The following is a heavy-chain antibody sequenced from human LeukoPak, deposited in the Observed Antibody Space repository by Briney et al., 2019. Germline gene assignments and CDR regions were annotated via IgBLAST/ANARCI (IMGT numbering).Heavy chain of an antibody. CDR3: ASYVDIVATIRGAFDY. D-gene: IGHD5-12*01. V-gene: IGHV4-4*02. CDR1: GGSISSSNW. Sequence: SETLSLTCDVSGGSISSSNWWSWVRQPSGKGLEWIGEIYHSGSTNYNPSLKSRVTISVDKSKNQFSLKLSSVTAADTAVYYCASYVDIVATIRGAFDYWGQGTLVTVSS. CDR2: IYHSGST. J-gene: IGHJ4*02.